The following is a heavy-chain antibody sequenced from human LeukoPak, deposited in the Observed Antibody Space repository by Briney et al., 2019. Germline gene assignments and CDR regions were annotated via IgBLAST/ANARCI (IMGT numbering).Heavy chain of an antibody. D-gene: IGHD3-22*01. CDR2: IIPILGIA. J-gene: IGHJ4*02. Sequence: ASVKVSCKASGGTFSSYTISWVRQAPGQGLEWMGRIIPILGIANYAQKFQGRVTITADKSTSTAYMELSSLRSEDTAVYHCAPQDDSSGYYDYWGQGTLVTVSS. V-gene: IGHV1-69*02. CDR3: APQDDSSGYYDY. CDR1: GGTFSSYT.